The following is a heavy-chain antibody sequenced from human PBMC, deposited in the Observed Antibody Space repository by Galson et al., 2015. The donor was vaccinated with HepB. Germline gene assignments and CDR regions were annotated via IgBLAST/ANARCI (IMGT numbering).Heavy chain of an antibody. CDR3: ARARGSGSYANWFDP. CDR1: GYTFTSYY. V-gene: IGHV1-46*01. D-gene: IGHD3-10*01. Sequence: SVKVSCKASGYTFTSYYMHWVRQAPGQGLEWMGIINPSGGSTSYAQKFQGRVTMTRDTSTSTVYMELSSLRSEDTAVYYCARARGSGSYANWFDPWGQGTLVTVPS. J-gene: IGHJ5*02. CDR2: INPSGGST.